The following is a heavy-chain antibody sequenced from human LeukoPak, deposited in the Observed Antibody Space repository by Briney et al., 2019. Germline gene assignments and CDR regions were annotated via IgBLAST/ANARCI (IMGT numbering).Heavy chain of an antibody. D-gene: IGHD3-22*01. Sequence: GGSLRPSCAASGFTFSSYWMSWVRQAPGKGLEWVANIKQDGSEKYYVDSVKGRFTISRDNAKNSLYLQMNSLRAEDTALYYCAKGGYDSSGYPFDYWGQGTLVTVSS. CDR1: GFTFSSYW. CDR2: IKQDGSEK. V-gene: IGHV3-7*03. CDR3: AKGGYDSSGYPFDY. J-gene: IGHJ4*02.